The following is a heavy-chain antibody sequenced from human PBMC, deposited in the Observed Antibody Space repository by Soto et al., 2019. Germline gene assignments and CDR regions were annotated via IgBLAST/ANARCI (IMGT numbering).Heavy chain of an antibody. CDR2: IYYRGVT. CDR3: ARREGGCGRFDY. CDR1: GGSLSNYY. D-gene: IGHD1-26*01. Sequence: QVQLQESGPGLVKPSETLSLTCTVSGGSLSNYYCNWIRQPPGKGLVWIGFIYYRGVTNYNPSLRSRVTISVETSKNQFSPRLGSVTAADTAVYSCARREGGCGRFDYWGQGTLLTVSS. V-gene: IGHV4-59*08. J-gene: IGHJ4*02.